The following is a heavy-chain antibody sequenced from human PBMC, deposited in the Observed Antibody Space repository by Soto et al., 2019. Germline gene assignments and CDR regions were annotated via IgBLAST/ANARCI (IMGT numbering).Heavy chain of an antibody. J-gene: IGHJ4*02. CDR3: ARVPYGGSYWREFDY. CDR1: RFTFSSYS. V-gene: IGHV3-21*01. D-gene: IGHD1-26*01. CDR2: IFISSSYI. Sequence: VGSLRLSCAASRFTFSSYSMNWVRQAPGKGLEWVSSIFISSSYIYYADSVKGRFTISRDNAKNSLYLQMNSLRADDTAVYYCARVPYGGSYWREFDYWGQGTLVTVSS.